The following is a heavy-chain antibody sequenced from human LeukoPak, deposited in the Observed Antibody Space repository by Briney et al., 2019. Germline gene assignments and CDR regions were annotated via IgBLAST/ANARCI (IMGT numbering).Heavy chain of an antibody. D-gene: IGHD7-27*01. J-gene: IGHJ4*02. CDR2: ISYSGTT. CDR3: ARLDWGSGGSGSFDS. Sequence: SETLSLTCSVSGGSIIRNSYYWGCIRQPPGKGLEWIGSISYSGTTYYNPSLKSRVTISVDTSKNQFSLKLSSVTAADTAVYFCARLDWGSGGSGSFDSWGQGTLVTVSS. V-gene: IGHV4-39*01. CDR1: GGSIIRNSYY.